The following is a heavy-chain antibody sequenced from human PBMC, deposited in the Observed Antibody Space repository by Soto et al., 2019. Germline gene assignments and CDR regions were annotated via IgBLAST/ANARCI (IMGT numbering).Heavy chain of an antibody. Sequence: QITLKESGPPLVKPTQTLTLTCTFSGFSLSTSGVGVGWIRQPPGKALEWLALIYWDDDKRYSPSLKSRLTITKDTSKNQVVLTITNMDPVDTATYYCAHRRAYCSGGSCYSIWFDPWGQGTLVTVSS. D-gene: IGHD2-15*01. CDR1: GFSLSTSGVG. CDR3: AHRRAYCSGGSCYSIWFDP. J-gene: IGHJ5*02. V-gene: IGHV2-5*02. CDR2: IYWDDDK.